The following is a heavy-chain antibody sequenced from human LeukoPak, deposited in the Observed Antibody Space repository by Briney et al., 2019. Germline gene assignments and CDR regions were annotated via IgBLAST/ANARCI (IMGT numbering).Heavy chain of an antibody. Sequence: GGSLRLSCAASGLTFNKKWMTWVRQAPGKGLQWVAHIRDDGSDQFYVDSVKGRLTISRDNARRSVSLQMNSLTYEHTAVYYCATWSDGWEFDIWGQGALVSVSS. CDR1: GLTFNKKW. J-gene: IGHJ4*02. CDR2: IRDDGSDQ. CDR3: ATWSDGWEFDI. V-gene: IGHV3-7*05. D-gene: IGHD5-18*01.